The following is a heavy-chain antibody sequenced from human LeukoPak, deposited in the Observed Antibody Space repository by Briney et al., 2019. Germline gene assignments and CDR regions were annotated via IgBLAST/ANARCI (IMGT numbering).Heavy chain of an antibody. CDR1: GYTFTSSG. CDR2: ISAYNGNT. J-gene: IGHJ4*02. V-gene: IGHV1-18*01. Sequence: XSVKVSCKASGYTFTSSGFSWVRQAPGQGLEWMGWISAYNGNTNYAQKLQGRVTMTTDTSTSTAYMELRSLRSDDTAVYYCARDEARDIVVVPAAIPLDDWGQGTLVTVSS. CDR3: ARDEARDIVVVPAAIPLDD. D-gene: IGHD2-2*01.